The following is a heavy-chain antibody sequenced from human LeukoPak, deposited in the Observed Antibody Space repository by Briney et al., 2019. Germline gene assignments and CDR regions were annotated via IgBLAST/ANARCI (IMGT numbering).Heavy chain of an antibody. CDR3: VTTSVTHTRDP. D-gene: IGHD5/OR15-5a*01. CDR1: GNAFSNFY. Sequence: ASVKVSCKASGNAFSNFYFNWVRQAPGRGLEWVGWINPHSRATHYAQRFRGRVTMEASITTGYMELNSLTSDDTAVYYCVTTSVTHTRDPWGQGTLVTVSS. CDR2: INPHSRAT. J-gene: IGHJ5*02. V-gene: IGHV1-2*02.